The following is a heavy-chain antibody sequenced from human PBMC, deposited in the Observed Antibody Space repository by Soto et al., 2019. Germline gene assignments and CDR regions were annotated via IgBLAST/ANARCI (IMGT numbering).Heavy chain of an antibody. D-gene: IGHD3-3*01. CDR1: GFTFSSYA. Sequence: GGSLRLSCAASGFTFSSYAMSWVRQAPGKGLEWVSAISGSGGSTYYADSVKGRFTISRDNSKNTLYLQMNSLRAEDTAVYYCAKDRNETYYDFWSGYSPFDYWGQGTLVTVS. V-gene: IGHV3-23*01. J-gene: IGHJ4*02. CDR2: ISGSGGST. CDR3: AKDRNETYYDFWSGYSPFDY.